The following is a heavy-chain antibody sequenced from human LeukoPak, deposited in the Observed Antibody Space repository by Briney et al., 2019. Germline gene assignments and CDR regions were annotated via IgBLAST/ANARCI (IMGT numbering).Heavy chain of an antibody. V-gene: IGHV3-7*01. CDR2: IKQDGSDK. Sequence: GGSLRLSCAGSGFIFSSYWMTWVRQAPGKGLEWVANIKQDGSDKSYVDSVKGRFTISRDNAKDSLYLQMNSLRAEDTAVYYCARDAVQSSSWYYYYYMDVWGKGTTVTVSS. CDR3: ARDAVQSSSWYYYYYMDV. D-gene: IGHD2-2*01. J-gene: IGHJ6*03. CDR1: GFIFSSYW.